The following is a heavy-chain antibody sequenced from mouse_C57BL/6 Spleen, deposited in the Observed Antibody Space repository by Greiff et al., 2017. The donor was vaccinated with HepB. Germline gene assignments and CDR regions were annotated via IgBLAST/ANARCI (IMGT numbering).Heavy chain of an antibody. J-gene: IGHJ3*01. CDR1: GYTFTSYG. Sequence: QVQLQQSGAELARPGASVKLSCKASGYTFTSYGISWVKQRTGQGLEWIGEIDPRSGNTYYNEKFKGKATLTADKSSSTAYMELRSLTSEDSAVYFCAINWFAYWGQGTLVTVSA. CDR2: IDPRSGNT. V-gene: IGHV1-81*01. CDR3: AINWFAY.